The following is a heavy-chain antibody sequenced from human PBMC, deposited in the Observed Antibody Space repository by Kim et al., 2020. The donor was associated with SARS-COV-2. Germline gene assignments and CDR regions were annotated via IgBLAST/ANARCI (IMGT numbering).Heavy chain of an antibody. Sequence: GGSLRLSCAASGFTFSSYSINWVRQAPGKGLEWVSYISSSSSTIYYTDSVKGRFTISRDNAKNSLYLQMNSLRDEDTAVYYCARDQNYDSSGYYYGYYGMDVWGQGTTVTVSS. D-gene: IGHD3-22*01. J-gene: IGHJ6*02. V-gene: IGHV3-48*02. CDR3: ARDQNYDSSGYYYGYYGMDV. CDR1: GFTFSSYS. CDR2: ISSSSSTI.